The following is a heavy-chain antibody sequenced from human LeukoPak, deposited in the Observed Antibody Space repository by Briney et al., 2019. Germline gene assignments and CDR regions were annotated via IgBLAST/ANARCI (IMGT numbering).Heavy chain of an antibody. V-gene: IGHV3-30*02. CDR2: IWYDGSNK. Sequence: PGGSLRLSCAASGFTFSSYGMHWVRQAPGKGLEWVAVIWYDGSNKYYADSVKGRFTISRDNSKNTLYLQMNSLRAEDTAVYYCAKDLADTAMVRYYYYGMDVWGQGTTVTVSS. CDR1: GFTFSSYG. J-gene: IGHJ6*02. D-gene: IGHD5-18*01. CDR3: AKDLADTAMVRYYYYGMDV.